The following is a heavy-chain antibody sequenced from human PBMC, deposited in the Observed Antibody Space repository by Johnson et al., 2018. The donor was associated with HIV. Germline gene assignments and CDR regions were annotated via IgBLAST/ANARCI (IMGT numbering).Heavy chain of an antibody. CDR2: INWNGGST. D-gene: IGHD2-2*01. CDR1: GFTFDDYG. J-gene: IGHJ3*02. Sequence: VQLVESGGGVVRPGGSLRLSCAASGFTFDDYGVSWVRQAPGKGLEWVSGINWNGGSTGYADSVKGRFTISRDNAKKSLYLQMNSLRAEDTAVYYCTTDLVPAAKEPVVVGGAFDIWGQGTMVTVSS. CDR3: TTDLVPAAKEPVVVGGAFDI. V-gene: IGHV3-20*04.